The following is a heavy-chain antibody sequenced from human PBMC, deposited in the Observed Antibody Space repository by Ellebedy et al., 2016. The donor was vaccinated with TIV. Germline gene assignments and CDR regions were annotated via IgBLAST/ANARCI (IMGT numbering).Heavy chain of an antibody. V-gene: IGHV4-39*01. CDR1: GGSISRSSYY. CDR2: IYYTGST. Sequence: SETLSLTCTVPGGSISRSSYYWGWIRQPPQKGLEWIGSIYYTGSTFYNPSLKSRVTISVDTSKSHFSLRLTSVTAADTAVYYCARWFGELLYVRWFDPWGQGTLVTVSS. D-gene: IGHD3-10*01. CDR3: ARWFGELLYVRWFDP. J-gene: IGHJ5*02.